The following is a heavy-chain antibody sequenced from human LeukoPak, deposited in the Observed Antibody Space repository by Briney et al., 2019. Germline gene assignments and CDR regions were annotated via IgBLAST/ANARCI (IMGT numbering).Heavy chain of an antibody. Sequence: SETLSLTCTVSGGSISSYYWSWIRQPPGKGLEWIGYIYYSGSINYNPSLKSRVTISVDTSKNQFSLKLSSVTAADTAVYYCARGLFWSGRPDAFDIWGQGTMVTVSS. CDR2: IYYSGSI. CDR1: GGSISSYY. D-gene: IGHD3-3*01. CDR3: ARGLFWSGRPDAFDI. J-gene: IGHJ3*02. V-gene: IGHV4-59*01.